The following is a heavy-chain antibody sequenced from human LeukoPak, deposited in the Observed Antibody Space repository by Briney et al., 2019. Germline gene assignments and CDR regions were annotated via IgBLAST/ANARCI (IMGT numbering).Heavy chain of an antibody. CDR2: ISSSGSTI. CDR3: ARRGVRGVTVEAYYFDY. CDR1: GFTFSSYA. D-gene: IGHD3-10*01. J-gene: IGHJ4*02. V-gene: IGHV3-48*04. Sequence: GGSLRLSCAASGFTFSSYAMSWVRQAPGKGLEWVSYISSSGSTIYYADSVKGRFTISRDNAKNSLYLQMNSLRAEDTAVYYCARRGVRGVTVEAYYFDYWGQGTLVTVSS.